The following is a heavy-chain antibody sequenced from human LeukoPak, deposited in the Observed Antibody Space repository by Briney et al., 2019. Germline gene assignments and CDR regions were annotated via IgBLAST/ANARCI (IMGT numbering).Heavy chain of an antibody. CDR1: GFTFRNHA. J-gene: IGHJ3*02. Sequence: PGGSLRLSCEASGFTFRNHAMTWVRQAPGKGLEWVSAISGAGGSDFFADSVRGRFTISRDNSRNTVYLQMKTLRAEDTAVYYCATHARFAELAPDALGIWGPGTMVTVS. CDR2: ISGAGGSD. V-gene: IGHV3-23*01. CDR3: ATHARFAELAPDALGI. D-gene: IGHD3-10*01.